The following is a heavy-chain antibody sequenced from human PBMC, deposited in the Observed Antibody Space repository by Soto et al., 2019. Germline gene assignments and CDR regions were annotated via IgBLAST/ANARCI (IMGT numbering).Heavy chain of an antibody. CDR1: GFTFSSYA. D-gene: IGHD3-22*01. CDR3: AKLGVSGYYPGDYSYYGMDV. CDR2: ISGSGGST. Sequence: HPGGSLRLSCAASGFTFSSYAMSWVRQAPGKGLEWVSAISGSGGSTYYADSVKGRFTISRDNSKNTLYLQMNSLRAEDTAVYYCAKLGVSGYYPGDYSYYGMDVWGQGXTVTVYS. J-gene: IGHJ6*02. V-gene: IGHV3-23*01.